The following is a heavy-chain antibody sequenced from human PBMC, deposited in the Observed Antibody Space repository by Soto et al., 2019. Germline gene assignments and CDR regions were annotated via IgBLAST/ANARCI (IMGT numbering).Heavy chain of an antibody. CDR1: GYTFTSYG. CDR2: INGYNGNT. D-gene: IGHD3-16*01. Sequence: QVQLVQSGAEVKKPGASVKVSCKASGYTFTSYGITWVRQAPGQGLEWLGWINGYNGNTNYAQKLQGRVTTTTVTSTSTAYMELRSLSSDDTAVYYCARMGDVPYYYYGMDVWGQGTTVTVSS. CDR3: ARMGDVPYYYYGMDV. J-gene: IGHJ6*02. V-gene: IGHV1-18*01.